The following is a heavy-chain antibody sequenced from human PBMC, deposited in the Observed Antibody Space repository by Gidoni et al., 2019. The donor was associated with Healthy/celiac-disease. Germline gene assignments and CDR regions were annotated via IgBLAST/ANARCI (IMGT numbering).Heavy chain of an antibody. J-gene: IGHJ6*03. Sequence: QVQLVQSGAEVKKPGSSVKVSCKASGGTFSSYAISWVRQAPGQGLEWMGGIIPICGTAHYAQKFQGRVTITADKSTSTAYMELSSLRSEDTAVYYCARGALSNFWSGSLAAGYYYYYMDVWGKGTTVTVSS. V-gene: IGHV1-69*06. CDR3: ARGALSNFWSGSLAAGYYYYYMDV. CDR2: IIPICGTA. CDR1: GGTFSSYA. D-gene: IGHD3-3*01.